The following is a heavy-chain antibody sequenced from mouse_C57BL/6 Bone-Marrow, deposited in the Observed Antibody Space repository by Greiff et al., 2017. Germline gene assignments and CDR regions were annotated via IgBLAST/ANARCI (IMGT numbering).Heavy chain of an antibody. CDR3: ARKGDWDDYFDY. Sequence: EVMLVESEGGLVQPGSSMKLSCTASGFTFSDYYMAWVRQVPEKGLEWVANINYDGSSTYYLDSLKSRFIISRDNAKNILYLQMSSLKSEDTATXYCARKGDWDDYFDYWGQGTTLTVSS. CDR2: INYDGSST. CDR1: GFTFSDYY. J-gene: IGHJ2*01. V-gene: IGHV5-16*01. D-gene: IGHD4-1*01.